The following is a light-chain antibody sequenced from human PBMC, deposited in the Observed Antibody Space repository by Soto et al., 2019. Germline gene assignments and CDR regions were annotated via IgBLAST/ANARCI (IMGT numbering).Light chain of an antibody. Sequence: IVLTQSPGTLSLSPGERGTLSCRASQSVSSGNLAWYQQKPGQAPRLLIYGASTRATGIPDRFSGSGSGTDFTLTISSLEPEDFAVYYCQQRSNWPPWTFGQGTKVDIK. CDR1: QSVSSGN. V-gene: IGKV3D-20*02. CDR3: QQRSNWPPWT. J-gene: IGKJ1*01. CDR2: GAS.